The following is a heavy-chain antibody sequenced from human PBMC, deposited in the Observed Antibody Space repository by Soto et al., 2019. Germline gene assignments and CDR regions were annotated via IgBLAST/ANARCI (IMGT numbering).Heavy chain of an antibody. CDR1: GGTFSSHA. CDR3: AIDRGEMATILDP. CDR2: IIIIFGTT. J-gene: IGHJ5*02. V-gene: IGHV1-69*06. Sequence: QMQLVQSGAEVKKPGSSVKVSCKASGGTFSSHAISWVRQAPGQGLEWRGGIIIIFGTTNYAQKFQGRVTLTADKSTSTVYMELRSLRSEDSAIYYCAIDRGEMATILDPWGQGTLVTVSS. D-gene: IGHD5-12*01.